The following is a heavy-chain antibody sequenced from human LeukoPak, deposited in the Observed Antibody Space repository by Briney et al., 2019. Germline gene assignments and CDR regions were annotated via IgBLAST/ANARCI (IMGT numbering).Heavy chain of an antibody. CDR3: ARDAAPQGITMFWTI. V-gene: IGHV4-4*07. Sequence: SETLSLTCTVSGGSVRNYYWSWIRQSAARGLEWSGRIYSGGDTYHTPSLAGRVTLSVDTSKNQFSLTLTSVTAADTAVYFCARDAAPQGITMFWTIWGHGTMVSVSS. J-gene: IGHJ3*02. D-gene: IGHD3-10*02. CDR1: GGSVRNYY. CDR2: IYSGGDT.